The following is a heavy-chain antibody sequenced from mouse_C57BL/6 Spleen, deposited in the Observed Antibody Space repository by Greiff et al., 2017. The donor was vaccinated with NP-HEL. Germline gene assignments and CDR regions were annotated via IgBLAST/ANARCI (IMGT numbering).Heavy chain of an antibody. CDR1: GYSITSGYY. V-gene: IGHV3-6*01. J-gene: IGHJ4*01. CDR3: ARKGYDYDGYYYAMDD. CDR2: ISYDGSN. D-gene: IGHD2-4*01. Sequence: VQLKESGPGLVKPSPSLSLTCSVTGYSITSGYYWNWIRQFPGNKLEWMGYISYDGSNNYNPSLKNRISITRDTSKNQFFLKLNSVTTEDTATYYCARKGYDYDGYYYAMDDWGKGTTVTVAS.